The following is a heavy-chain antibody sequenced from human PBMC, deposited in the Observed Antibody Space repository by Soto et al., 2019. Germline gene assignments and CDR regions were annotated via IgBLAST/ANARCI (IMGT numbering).Heavy chain of an antibody. D-gene: IGHD6-13*01. V-gene: IGHV4-39*01. CDR2: IYYAGST. J-gene: IGHJ6*01. Sequence: SETLYISCTFSGGSISITDHYWAWIRQPPGKGRESRGSIYYAGSTFHNPSLKRRATISVDTSRNQFSLRLSSVTASDTAVYYCARLVFHCLRGSCDDYNFYGLDVWGQGTTVTVSS. CDR3: ARLVFHCLRGSCDDYNFYGLDV. CDR1: GGSISITDHY.